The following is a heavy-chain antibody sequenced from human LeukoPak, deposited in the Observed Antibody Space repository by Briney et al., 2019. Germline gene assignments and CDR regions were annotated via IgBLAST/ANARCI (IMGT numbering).Heavy chain of an antibody. Sequence: ASVKVSCKASGYTFTGYYMHWVRQAPGQGLEWMGLINPNSGGTNYAQKFQGRVTMTRDTSISTAYMELSRLRSDDTAVYYCARVFRPIFPPGGNWFDPWGQGTLVTVSS. CDR1: GYTFTGYY. J-gene: IGHJ5*02. CDR3: ARVFRPIFPPGGNWFDP. D-gene: IGHD3-3*01. CDR2: INPNSGGT. V-gene: IGHV1-2*02.